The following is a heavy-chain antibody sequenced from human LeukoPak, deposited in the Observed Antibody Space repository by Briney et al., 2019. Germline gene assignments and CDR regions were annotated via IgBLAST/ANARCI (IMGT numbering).Heavy chain of an antibody. J-gene: IGHJ5*02. CDR3: ARHPESITIFGVVIGWFDP. CDR2: IYYSGST. Sequence: KPSETLSLTCTVSGGSISSSSYYWGWIRQPPGKGLEWIGSIYYSGSTYYNPSLKSRVTISVDTSKNQFSLKLSSVTAADTAVYYCARHPESITIFGVVIGWFDPWGQGTLVTVSS. CDR1: GGSISSSSYY. D-gene: IGHD3-3*01. V-gene: IGHV4-39*01.